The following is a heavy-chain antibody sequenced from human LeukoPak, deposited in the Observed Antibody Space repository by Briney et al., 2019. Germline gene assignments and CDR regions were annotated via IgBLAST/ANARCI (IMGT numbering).Heavy chain of an antibody. CDR2: ISGTSSYI. CDR3: ARDSADDSSGYYPFDY. V-gene: IGHV3-21*01. CDR1: GFTFSTYI. J-gene: IGHJ4*02. D-gene: IGHD3-22*01. Sequence: GGTLRLSCAASGFTFSTYIMTWVRQAPGKGLEWVSSISGTSSYIYYADSVKGRFTISRDNAKNSLNLQMNSLRAEDTAIYYCARDSADDSSGYYPFDYWGQGTQVSVSS.